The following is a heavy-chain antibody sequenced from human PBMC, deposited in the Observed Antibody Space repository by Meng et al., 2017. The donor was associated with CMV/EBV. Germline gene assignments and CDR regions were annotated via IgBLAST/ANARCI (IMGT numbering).Heavy chain of an antibody. J-gene: IGHJ1*01. CDR2: IYYSGST. Sequence: SETLSLTCTVSGGSISSSSYYWGWIRQPPGKGLEWIGSIYYSGSTYYNPSLKSRVTISVDTSKNQFSLKLSSVTAADTAVYYCARLGQYRYFQHWGQGTLVIVSS. CDR3: ARLGQYRYFQH. CDR1: GGSISSSSYY. D-gene: IGHD3-16*01. V-gene: IGHV4-39*01.